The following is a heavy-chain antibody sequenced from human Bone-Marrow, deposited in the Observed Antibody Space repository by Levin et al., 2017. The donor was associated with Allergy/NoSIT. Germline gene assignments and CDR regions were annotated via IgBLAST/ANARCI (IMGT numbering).Heavy chain of an antibody. J-gene: IGHJ6*02. CDR2: ISGGSSRI. D-gene: IGHD3-16*01. CDR1: GLSFSNYD. V-gene: IGHV3-21*06. CDR3: ASWAMFYYDGSDFDYFYYGRDV. Sequence: LTCAASGLSFSNYDMNWVRQAPGKGLEWVSSISGGSSRIYYADSVKGRFTISRDNAKNSLYLQMNSLRVEDTAVYYCASWAMFYYDGSDFDYFYYGRDVWGQGTTVTVSS.